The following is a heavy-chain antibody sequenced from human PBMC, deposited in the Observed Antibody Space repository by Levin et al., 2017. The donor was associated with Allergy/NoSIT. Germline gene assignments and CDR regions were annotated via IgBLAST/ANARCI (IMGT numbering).Heavy chain of an antibody. Sequence: PGGSLRLSCAASGFTFDDYAMHWVRQAPGKGLEWVSGISWNSGSIGYADSVKGRFTISRDNAKNSLYLQMNSLRAEDTALYYCAKDGVRRTVLYGMDVWGQGTTVTVSS. D-gene: IGHD4-17*01. J-gene: IGHJ6*02. CDR1: GFTFDDYA. V-gene: IGHV3-9*01. CDR2: ISWNSGSI. CDR3: AKDGVRRTVLYGMDV.